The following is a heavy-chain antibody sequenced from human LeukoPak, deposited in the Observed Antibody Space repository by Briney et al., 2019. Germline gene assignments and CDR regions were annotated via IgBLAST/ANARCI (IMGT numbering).Heavy chain of an antibody. Sequence: SETLSPTCTVSGDSISTYYWTWIRQPPGKGLEWIGYIYYSGSTNYNPSLKSRVTISVDTSKNQFSLRLSSVTAADTAVYYCARGARYCSGGTCLDYWGQGTLVTVSS. J-gene: IGHJ4*02. V-gene: IGHV4-59*01. CDR2: IYYSGST. CDR1: GDSISTYY. D-gene: IGHD2-15*01. CDR3: ARGARYCSGGTCLDY.